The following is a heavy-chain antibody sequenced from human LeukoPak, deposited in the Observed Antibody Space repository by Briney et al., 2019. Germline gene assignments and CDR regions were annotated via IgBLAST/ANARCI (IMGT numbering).Heavy chain of an antibody. Sequence: EGSLRLSCAASGFTVRNNYVSCVRQAPGRGLEWGSVMHNAGTTNYADSVKGRFFVSRDSSKNTLHLQMNILKPEDTAVYYCARDPGGTPFDLWGQGTLVTVSS. D-gene: IGHD4-23*01. J-gene: IGHJ5*02. CDR2: MHNAGTT. CDR1: GFTVRNNY. CDR3: ARDPGGTPFDL. V-gene: IGHV3-66*01.